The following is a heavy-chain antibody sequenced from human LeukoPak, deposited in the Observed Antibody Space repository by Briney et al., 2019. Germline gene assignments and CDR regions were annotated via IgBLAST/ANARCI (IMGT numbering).Heavy chain of an antibody. CDR1: GGSISSSSYY. J-gene: IGHJ4*02. D-gene: IGHD1-14*01. CDR3: ARLRGNRTRLGFRRLDGQGYFDY. CDR2: IYYSGST. V-gene: IGHV4-39*07. Sequence: SSETLSLTCTVSGGSISSSSYYWGWIRQPPGKGLEWIGSIYYSGSTYYNPSLKSRVTISVDTSKNQFSLKVSSVTAADTAVYYCARLRGNRTRLGFRRLDGQGYFDYWGQGTLVTVSS.